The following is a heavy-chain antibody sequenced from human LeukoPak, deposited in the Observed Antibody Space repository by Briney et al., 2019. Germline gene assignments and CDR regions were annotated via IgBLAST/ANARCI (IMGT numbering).Heavy chain of an antibody. CDR1: GYSFTRYW. V-gene: IGHV5-51*01. CDR2: IYFGDSDT. Sequence: VSLKISCKGSGYSFTRYWIGWVRQMPGKGLEWMGIIYFGDSDTRYSPSFQGQVTISADKSISTAYLQWSSLKASDTAMYYCVRRGGHFRTAYYDYWGQGTLVTVSS. J-gene: IGHJ4*02. D-gene: IGHD3/OR15-3a*01. CDR3: VRRGGHFRTAYYDY.